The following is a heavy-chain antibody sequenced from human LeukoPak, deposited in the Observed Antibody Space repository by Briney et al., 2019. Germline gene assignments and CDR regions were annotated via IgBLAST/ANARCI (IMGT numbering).Heavy chain of an antibody. CDR3: AKGTTVTTFGY. J-gene: IGHJ4*02. CDR2: ISGSGGST. V-gene: IGHV3-23*01. Sequence: GGSLRRSCAASGFTFSSYAMSSVRHAPGTGLEWVSAISGSGGSTYYADSVKGRFTISRDNSKNTLYLQMNSLRAEDTAVYYCAKGTTVTTFGYWGQGTLVTVSS. CDR1: GFTFSSYA. D-gene: IGHD4-17*01.